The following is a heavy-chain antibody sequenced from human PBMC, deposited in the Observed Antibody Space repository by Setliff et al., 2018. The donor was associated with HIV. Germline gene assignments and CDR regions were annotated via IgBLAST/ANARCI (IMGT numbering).Heavy chain of an antibody. Sequence: GASVKVSCKASGYTFTAFGMNWLRRAPGQGPEWMGWISTYNGNTNYAQKFQGRVTMTTDTSTSTVYMELRSLRSDDTAVYYCAKDPSVTVTTIWGQGTMVTVSS. CDR2: ISTYNGNT. CDR1: GYTFTAFG. J-gene: IGHJ3*02. D-gene: IGHD4-17*01. CDR3: AKDPSVTVTTI. V-gene: IGHV1-18*01.